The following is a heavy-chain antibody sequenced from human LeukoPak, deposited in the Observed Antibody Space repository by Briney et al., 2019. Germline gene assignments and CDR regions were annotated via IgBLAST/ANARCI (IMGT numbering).Heavy chain of an antibody. CDR2: ISGSGGST. Sequence: GGSLRLSCSASGFTFTSYAMSWVRQAPGKGLEWVSTISGSGGSTYYADSVRGRFTISRDNSKNTLYLQMNSLRAEDAAVYYCAKDVYDFWSGYYSSWFDYWGQGTLVTVSS. J-gene: IGHJ4*02. D-gene: IGHD3-3*01. V-gene: IGHV3-23*01. CDR3: AKDVYDFWSGYYSSWFDY. CDR1: GFTFTSYA.